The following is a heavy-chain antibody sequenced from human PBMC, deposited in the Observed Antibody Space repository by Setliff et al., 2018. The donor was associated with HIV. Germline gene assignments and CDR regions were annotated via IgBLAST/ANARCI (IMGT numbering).Heavy chain of an antibody. CDR3: ARVLVGATMTYFDL. V-gene: IGHV4-61*05. CDR2: IYYSGST. J-gene: IGHJ2*01. Sequence: PSETLSLTCTVSGGSISSSTYYWSWIRQPPGKGLEWIGYIYYSGSTNYNPSLKSRVTVSVDTSQNQSSLKLTSVTAADTATYYCARVLVGATMTYFDLWGRGTLVTVSS. D-gene: IGHD1-26*01. CDR1: GGSISSSTYY.